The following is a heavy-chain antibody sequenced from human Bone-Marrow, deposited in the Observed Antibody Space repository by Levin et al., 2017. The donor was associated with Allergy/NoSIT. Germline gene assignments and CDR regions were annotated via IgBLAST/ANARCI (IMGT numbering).Heavy chain of an antibody. J-gene: IGHJ4*02. CDR1: GFNFDDYT. CDR3: AKTFYSSSSSGYFDS. Sequence: PGGSLRLSCAASGFNFDDYTMHWVRRSPGKGLEWVSRINWDDSSIVYGDSVKGRFTISRDNAKNVLYLQMNSLRTEDTAFYYCAKTFYSSSSSGYFDSWGQGTHVTVSS. CDR2: INWDDSSI. V-gene: IGHV3-9*01. D-gene: IGHD6-6*01.